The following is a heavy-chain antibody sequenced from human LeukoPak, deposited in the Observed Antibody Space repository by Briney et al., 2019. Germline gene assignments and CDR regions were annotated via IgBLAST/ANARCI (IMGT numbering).Heavy chain of an antibody. D-gene: IGHD3-22*01. CDR3: TTGYDSSGYLVGDFDY. CDR2: IKSKTDGGTT. V-gene: IGHV3-15*01. J-gene: IGHJ4*02. CDR1: GFTFSSYW. Sequence: GGSLRLSCAASGFTFSSYWMSWVRQAPGKGLEWVGRIKSKTDGGTTDYAAPVKGRFTISRDDSKNTLYLQMNSLKTEDTAVYYCTTGYDSSGYLVGDFDYWGQGTLVTVSS.